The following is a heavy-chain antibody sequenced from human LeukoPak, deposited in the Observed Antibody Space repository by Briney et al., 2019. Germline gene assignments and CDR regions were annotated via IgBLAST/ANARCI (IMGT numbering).Heavy chain of an antibody. D-gene: IGHD2-8*01. Sequence: ASVKVSCKASGYTFTSYNMHWVRQAPGQGLEWMGIINPSGGSTSYAQKFQGRVTMTRDMSTSTVYMELSSLRSEDTAVYYCARGYCTNGVCYLGNYWGQGTLVTVSS. CDR3: ARGYCTNGVCYLGNY. CDR2: INPSGGST. J-gene: IGHJ4*02. CDR1: GYTFTSYN. V-gene: IGHV1-46*01.